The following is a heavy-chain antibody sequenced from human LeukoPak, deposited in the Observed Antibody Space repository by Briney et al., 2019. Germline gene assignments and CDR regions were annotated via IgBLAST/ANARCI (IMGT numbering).Heavy chain of an antibody. CDR2: ISGSGGSM. V-gene: IGHV3-23*01. Sequence: GGSLRLSCAASGFTFNNYAMSWVRQAPGKGLEWVSAISGSGGSMYYADSVKGRFTISGDNSKNTLYLQMNSLRAEDTALYYCASLDYFDSSDYGDYWGQGTLVTVSS. D-gene: IGHD3-22*01. CDR1: GFTFNNYA. CDR3: ASLDYFDSSDYGDY. J-gene: IGHJ4*02.